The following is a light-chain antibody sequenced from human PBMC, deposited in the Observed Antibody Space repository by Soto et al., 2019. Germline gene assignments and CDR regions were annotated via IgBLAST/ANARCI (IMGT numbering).Light chain of an antibody. Sequence: QSVLTQPASVSGFPGQSITISCTGTDSDVGGYDYVSWYQQHPGKAPKLMIYEVSNRPSGVSDRFSGPKSGNTASLTISGLQAEDEADYYCNSYTNTAARVFGTGTKLTVL. CDR2: EVS. J-gene: IGLJ1*01. CDR3: NSYTNTAARV. V-gene: IGLV2-14*01. CDR1: DSDVGGYDY.